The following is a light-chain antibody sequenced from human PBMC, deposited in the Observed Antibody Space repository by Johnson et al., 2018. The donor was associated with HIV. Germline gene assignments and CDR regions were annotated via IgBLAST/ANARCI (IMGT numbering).Light chain of an antibody. CDR1: SCDIGNNY. CDR3: GTWDTRLSAGHV. Sequence: QSVLTQPPSVSAAPGQKVTISCSGSSCDIGNNYVCSHQQLPGTAPKLLIYDNNKRPSGIPDRISGSKSGTSATLGITGLQTGDEADYYCGTWDTRLSAGHVLGTGTKVTVL. V-gene: IGLV1-51*01. J-gene: IGLJ1*01. CDR2: DNN.